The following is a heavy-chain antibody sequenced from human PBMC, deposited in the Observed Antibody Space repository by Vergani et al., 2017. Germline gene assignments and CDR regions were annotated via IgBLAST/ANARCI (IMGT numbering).Heavy chain of an antibody. CDR3: AKHGSPYPYSSGFDL. D-gene: IGHD6-19*01. CDR2: IGGLGGST. J-gene: IGHJ2*01. Sequence: VQLLESGGGLVQPGGSLRLSCAASGFTFSSYAMSWVRQAPGKGLEWVSAIGGLGGSTYYADSVKGGFTISRDNSKNTLYLQMNSLRAEDTAVYYCAKHGSPYPYSSGFDLWGRGTLVTVSS. CDR1: GFTFSSYA. V-gene: IGHV3-23*01.